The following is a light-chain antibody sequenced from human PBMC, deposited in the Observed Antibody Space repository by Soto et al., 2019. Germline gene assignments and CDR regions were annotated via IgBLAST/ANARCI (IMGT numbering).Light chain of an antibody. CDR3: QQYSRWQLT. V-gene: IGKV3-15*01. CDR1: QDVSSN. Sequence: EMVVTQSPATLSVSPGERATLSCRASQDVSSNLAWYQQKPGQAPSLLIYRASTRATGTPARFSGSVSGTEFTLTISSLESEDYAVYFCQQYSRWQLTFGGGTKVEI. J-gene: IGKJ4*01. CDR2: RAS.